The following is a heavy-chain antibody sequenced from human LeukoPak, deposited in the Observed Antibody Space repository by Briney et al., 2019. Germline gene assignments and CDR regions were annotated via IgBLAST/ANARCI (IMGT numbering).Heavy chain of an antibody. CDR1: GYTFTSCY. D-gene: IGHD5-24*01. CDR2: INPSGGST. V-gene: IGHV1-46*01. CDR3: ASSPGKIRGYNY. Sequence: GASVKVSCKASGYTFTSCYMHWVRQAPGQGLEWMGIINPSGGSTSYAQKFQGRVTMTRDTSTSTVYMELSSLRSEDTAVYYCASSPGKIRGYNYWGQGTLVTVSS. J-gene: IGHJ4*02.